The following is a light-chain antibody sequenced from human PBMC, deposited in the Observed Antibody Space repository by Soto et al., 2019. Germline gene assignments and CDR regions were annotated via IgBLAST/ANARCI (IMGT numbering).Light chain of an antibody. V-gene: IGKV1-16*01. CDR3: QQFNSYPIT. CDR2: AAS. Sequence: DIQMTQSPSSLSASVGDRVIITCRASQTISNYLNWYQQQPGKAPKLLIYAASSLQSGVPSRFSGSGSGTEFTLTIGGLQPDDFATYYCQQFNSYPITFGQGTRLEIK. J-gene: IGKJ5*01. CDR1: QTISNY.